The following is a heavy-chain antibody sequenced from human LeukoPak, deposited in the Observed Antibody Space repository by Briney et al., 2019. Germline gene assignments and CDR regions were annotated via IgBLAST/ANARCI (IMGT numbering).Heavy chain of an antibody. J-gene: IGHJ4*02. V-gene: IGHV1-2*02. CDR3: ARTVYYDSSGYYFG. D-gene: IGHD3-22*01. CDR2: INPNSGGT. CDR1: GYTFTGYY. Sequence: GASVKVSCKASGYTFTGYYMHWVRQAPGQGPEWMGWINPNSGGTNYAQKFQGRVTMTRDTSISTAYMELSRLRSDDTAVYYCARTVYYDSSGYYFGWGQGTLVTVSS.